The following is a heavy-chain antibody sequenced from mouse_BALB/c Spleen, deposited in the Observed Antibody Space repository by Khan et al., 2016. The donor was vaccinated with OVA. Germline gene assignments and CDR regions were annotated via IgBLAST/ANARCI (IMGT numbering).Heavy chain of an antibody. CDR2: ISTGGHYT. CDR3: ARLAYYYDSEGFAY. V-gene: IGHV5-6*01. Sequence: EVELVESGGDLVEPGGSLKLSCAASGFTFSTYGMSWVRQTPDRRLEWVATISTGGHYTYYPASVRGRFTISRDTARNTLYLQMTSLKSEDTAMFYCARLAYYYDSEGFAYWGQGTLVTVSA. J-gene: IGHJ3*01. CDR1: GFTFSTYG. D-gene: IGHD1-1*01.